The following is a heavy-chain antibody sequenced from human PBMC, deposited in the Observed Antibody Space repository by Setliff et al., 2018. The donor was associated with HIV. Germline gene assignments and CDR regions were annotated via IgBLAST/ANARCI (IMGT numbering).Heavy chain of an antibody. J-gene: IGHJ5*02. CDR1: RGSISSSSYY. CDR3: AGSIVVVTAAPLT. Sequence: PSETLSLTCTVSRGSISSSSYYWGWIRQPPGKGLEWIGNIYYSGSTYYNPSLKSRVTISVDTSKDQFSLKLSSVTAADTAVYYCAGSIVVVTAAPLTWGQGTLVTVSS. D-gene: IGHD2-21*02. CDR2: IYYSGST. V-gene: IGHV4-39*01.